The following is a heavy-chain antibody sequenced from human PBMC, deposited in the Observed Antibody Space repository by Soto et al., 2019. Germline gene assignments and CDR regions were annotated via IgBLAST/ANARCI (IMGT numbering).Heavy chain of an antibody. Sequence: QVQLQESGPGLVKPPGTLSLTCDVSGDSISSSIWWSWVRLPPGKGLEWIGEIYHSGTTNYNPSLKRRVTISVEKSKNQFSLKMSSLTAADTAVYYCTRRGDGSGSLDYWGQGTLVIVFS. V-gene: IGHV4-4*03. D-gene: IGHD3-10*01. CDR2: IYHSGTT. J-gene: IGHJ4*02. CDR3: TRRGDGSGSLDY. CDR1: GDSISSSIW.